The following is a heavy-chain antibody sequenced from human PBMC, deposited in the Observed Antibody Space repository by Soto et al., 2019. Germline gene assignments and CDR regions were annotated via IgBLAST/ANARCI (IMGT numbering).Heavy chain of an antibody. D-gene: IGHD3-3*01. CDR2: INQDGGEK. V-gene: IGHV3-7*05. Sequence: GGSLRLSCAASGFDFSDSWMNWVRQAPGKGLEWVANINQDGGEKYYVDSVKGRFTISRDNAKHSLYLQMNSLRAEDTAVYYCARDTYSFWSGPSFFSFWGQGTLVTVSS. CDR1: GFDFSDSW. CDR3: ARDTYSFWSGPSFFSF. J-gene: IGHJ4*02.